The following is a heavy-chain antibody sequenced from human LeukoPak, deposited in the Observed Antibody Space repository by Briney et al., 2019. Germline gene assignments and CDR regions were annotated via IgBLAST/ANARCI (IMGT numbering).Heavy chain of an antibody. CDR2: ISFDGNNI. CDR1: AFTFSSSA. D-gene: IGHD3-10*01. V-gene: IGHV3-30-3*01. J-gene: IGHJ4*02. Sequence: GGSLRLSCTGSAFTFSSSAFHWVRQAPGKGLEWLSVISFDGNNIHYADSVKGRFTISRDNAKNSLYLQMNSLRAEDTAVYYCARGGVRGVLLPVDYWGQGTLVTVSS. CDR3: ARGGVRGVLLPVDY.